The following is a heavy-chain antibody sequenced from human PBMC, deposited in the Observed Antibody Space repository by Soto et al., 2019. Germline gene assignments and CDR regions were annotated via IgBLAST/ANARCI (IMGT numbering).Heavy chain of an antibody. V-gene: IGHV1-69*02. CDR2: IIPILGIA. Sequence: QVQLVQSGAAVKKPGSSVKVSCKASGGTFSSYTISWVRQAPGQGLEWMGRIIPILGIANYAQKFQGRVTITADKSTSTAYMELSSLRSEDTAVYYCARGRVVVVAASYGMDVWGQGTTVTVSS. D-gene: IGHD2-15*01. J-gene: IGHJ6*02. CDR3: ARGRVVVVAASYGMDV. CDR1: GGTFSSYT.